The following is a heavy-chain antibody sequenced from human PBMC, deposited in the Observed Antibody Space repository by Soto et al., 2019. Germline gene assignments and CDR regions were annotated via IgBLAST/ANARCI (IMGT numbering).Heavy chain of an antibody. CDR1: GFTFSSYA. J-gene: IGHJ4*02. V-gene: IGHV3-23*01. CDR3: AKGQFYDFWSGYFDY. Sequence: GSLRLSCAASGFTFSSYAMSWVRQAPGKGLEWVSAISGSGGSTYYADSVKGRFTISRDNSKNTLYLQMNSLRAEDTAVYYCAKGQFYDFWSGYFDYWGQGTLVTVSS. CDR2: ISGSGGST. D-gene: IGHD3-3*01.